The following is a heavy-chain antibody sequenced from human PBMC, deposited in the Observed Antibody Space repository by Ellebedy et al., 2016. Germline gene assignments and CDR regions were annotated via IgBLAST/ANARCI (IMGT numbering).Heavy chain of an antibody. CDR2: FFHTGTT. Sequence: SETLSLTCNVSGYSITTAYYWGWIRQPPGKGLEWIGNFFHTGTTYYNPSLKSRVALSVDTSKNQFSLTMTSVTAADTAIYYCGREGDFGGNFWGPGILVTVSP. CDR1: GYSITTAYY. J-gene: IGHJ4*02. V-gene: IGHV4-38-2*02. CDR3: GREGDFGGNF. D-gene: IGHD4-23*01.